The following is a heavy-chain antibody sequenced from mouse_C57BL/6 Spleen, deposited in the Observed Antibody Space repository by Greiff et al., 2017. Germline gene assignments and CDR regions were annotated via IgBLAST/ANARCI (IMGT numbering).Heavy chain of an antibody. CDR3: ARIYDYDDYWYFDV. Sequence: VQLQQSGPGLVAPSQSLSITCTVSGFSLTSYAISWVRQPPGKGLEWLGVIWTGGGTNYNSALKSRLSISKDNSKSQVFLKMNSLQTDDTARYYCARIYDYDDYWYFDVWGTGTTVTVSS. J-gene: IGHJ1*03. V-gene: IGHV2-9-1*01. D-gene: IGHD2-4*01. CDR1: GFSLTSYA. CDR2: IWTGGGT.